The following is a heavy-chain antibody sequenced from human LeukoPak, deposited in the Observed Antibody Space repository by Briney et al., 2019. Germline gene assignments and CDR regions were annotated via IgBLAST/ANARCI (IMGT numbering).Heavy chain of an antibody. Sequence: GGSLKLSCAASGFTFSGSDMHWVREASGKGLEWVGRIRSKANTYATAYAASVEGRFTVSRDDSKNTAYLQMNSLKTEDTAVYYCVRRMGGGNYYGLDVWGQGTTVTVSS. CDR1: GFTFSGSD. J-gene: IGHJ6*02. V-gene: IGHV3-73*01. CDR2: IRSKANTYAT. CDR3: VRRMGGGNYYGLDV. D-gene: IGHD5-24*01.